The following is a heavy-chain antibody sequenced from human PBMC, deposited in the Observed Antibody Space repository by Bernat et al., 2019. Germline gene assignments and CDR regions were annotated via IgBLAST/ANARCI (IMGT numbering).Heavy chain of an antibody. CDR3: ARHGLGRKGNWHFDL. V-gene: IGHV4-59*08. CDR1: GGSISGYY. Sequence: QVQLQESGPGLVKPSETLPLTCTVSGGSISGYYWSWIRQPPGKGLEWIGNIYYSGGTKYNPSLKSRVTISVDTSKNQFSLKLSSVTAADTAVYYCARHGLGRKGNWHFDLWGRGTLVTVS. J-gene: IGHJ2*01. D-gene: IGHD6-19*01. CDR2: IYYSGGT.